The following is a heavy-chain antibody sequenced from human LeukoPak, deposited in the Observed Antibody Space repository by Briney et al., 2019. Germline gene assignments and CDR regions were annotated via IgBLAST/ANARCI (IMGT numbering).Heavy chain of an antibody. D-gene: IGHD4-17*01. CDR1: GFTFSCYE. V-gene: IGHV3-48*03. CDR2: ITSSGNTI. Sequence: GGTLRLSCAASGFTFSCYEMNWVRRAPGKGLEWVSYITSSGNTISYAESVKGRFTISRDNAKNSLYLQMNSLRAEDTAVYYCARLTTMTTTGGPFDYWGQGTLVTVSS. J-gene: IGHJ4*02. CDR3: ARLTTMTTTGGPFDY.